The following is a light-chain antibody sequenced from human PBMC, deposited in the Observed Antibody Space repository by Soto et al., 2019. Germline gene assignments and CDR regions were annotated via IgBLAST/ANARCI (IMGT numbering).Light chain of an antibody. J-gene: IGKJ1*01. CDR2: AAS. CDR1: QGISDV. Sequence: DIQMTQSPSSLSASVGDRVIITCRASQGISDVLGWYQQRPGKAPKRLIYAASNLQSGVPSRFRGSETGTELTLAIRSLQPADFATYSCLQHNSFPRTFGQGTKVEIK. CDR3: LQHNSFPRT. V-gene: IGKV1-17*01.